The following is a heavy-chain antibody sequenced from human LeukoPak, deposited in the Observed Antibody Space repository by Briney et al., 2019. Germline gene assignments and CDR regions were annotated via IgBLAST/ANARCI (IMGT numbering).Heavy chain of an antibody. CDR1: GGSISSSSYY. J-gene: IGHJ4*02. Sequence: SETLSLTCTVSGGSISSSSYYWGWIRQPPGTGLEWFGSIYYSGSTYYNPSLKSRVTLSVDTSKNQFSLKLSSVTAADTAVYYCARLVIREVYFDYWGQGTLVTVSS. CDR3: ARLVIREVYFDY. CDR2: IYYSGST. V-gene: IGHV4-39*01.